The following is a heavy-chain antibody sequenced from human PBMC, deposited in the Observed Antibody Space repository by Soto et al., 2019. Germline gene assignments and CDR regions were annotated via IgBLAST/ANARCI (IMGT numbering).Heavy chain of an antibody. V-gene: IGHV3-21*01. Sequence: GGSLRLSCAASGFIFSSYTMTWVRQAPGKGLEWVSSISSSSSNIEYADSVKGRFSVSRDNANNSLFLQINSLGAEDTAVYYCAREDYAGASPRFDYWGLGALVTSPQ. CDR2: ISSSSSNI. D-gene: IGHD4-17*01. CDR3: AREDYAGASPRFDY. J-gene: IGHJ4*02. CDR1: GFIFSSYT.